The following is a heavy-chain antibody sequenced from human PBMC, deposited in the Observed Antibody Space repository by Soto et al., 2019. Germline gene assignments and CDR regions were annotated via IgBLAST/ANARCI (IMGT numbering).Heavy chain of an antibody. CDR2: INSDGSST. CDR3: ARVRALLRFLEWFPENYYYYGMDV. CDR1: GFTFSSYW. Sequence: GGSLRLSCAASGFTFSSYWMHWVRQAPGKGLVWVSRINSDGSSTSYADSVKGRFTISRDNAKNTLYLQMNSLRAEDTAVYYCARVRALLRFLEWFPENYYYYGMDVWGQGTTVTVSS. V-gene: IGHV3-74*01. J-gene: IGHJ6*02. D-gene: IGHD3-3*01.